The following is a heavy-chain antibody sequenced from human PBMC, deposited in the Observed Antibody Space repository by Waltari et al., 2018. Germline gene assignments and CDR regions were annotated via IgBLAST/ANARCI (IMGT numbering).Heavy chain of an antibody. CDR3: AKDRWGGANYFDY. Sequence: VQLVESGGGLVQPGGSLRLSCTASGFTLSAFAMNWVREAPGQGLEWVSTVDTSGATYYAESVKGRFSISRDTSRNILYLEMSSLRTDDTALYFCAKDRWGGANYFDYWGQGTLATVSS. J-gene: IGHJ4*02. CDR1: GFTLSAFA. CDR2: VDTSGAT. D-gene: IGHD2-21*01. V-gene: IGHV3-23*04.